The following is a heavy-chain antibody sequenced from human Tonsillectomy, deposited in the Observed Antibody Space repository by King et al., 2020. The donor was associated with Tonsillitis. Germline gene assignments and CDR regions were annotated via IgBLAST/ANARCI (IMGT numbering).Heavy chain of an antibody. CDR3: ARGAVYYYTASCLDR. CDR1: GFTFSSYA. D-gene: IGHD3-22*01. J-gene: IGHJ5*02. Sequence: QLVQSGGGVVQPGRSLRLSCAASGFTFSSYAMHWVRQAPGKGLEWVAVIAYDGSNKYYADSVKGRFTISRDNSKNTLYLQMNSLRAEDTAVYYCARGAVYYYTASCLDRWGQGTLVTVSS. CDR2: IAYDGSNK. V-gene: IGHV3-30-3*01.